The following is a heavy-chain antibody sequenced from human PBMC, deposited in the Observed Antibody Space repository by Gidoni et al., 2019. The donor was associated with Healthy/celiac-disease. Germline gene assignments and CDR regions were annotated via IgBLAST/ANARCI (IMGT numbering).Heavy chain of an antibody. D-gene: IGHD1-26*01. J-gene: IGHJ3*02. Sequence: EVQLVESGGGLLKHGGSLRLSCAASGFTFSSYSMNWVRQAPGKGLEWVSSISSSSSYIYYADSVKGRFTISRDNAKNSLYLQMNSLRAEDTAVYYCARTVEMMSSIENDAFDIWGQGTMVTVSS. CDR3: ARTVEMMSSIENDAFDI. CDR2: ISSSSSYI. CDR1: GFTFSSYS. V-gene: IGHV3-21*01.